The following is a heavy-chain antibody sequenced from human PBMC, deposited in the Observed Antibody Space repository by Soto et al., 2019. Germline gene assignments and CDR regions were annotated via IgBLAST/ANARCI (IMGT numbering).Heavy chain of an antibody. CDR3: ASAGGLGAVAADY. D-gene: IGHD6-19*01. J-gene: IGHJ4*02. CDR2: IYHSGST. Sequence: QLQLQESGSGLVKPSQTLSLTCAVSGGSISSGGYSWSWIRQPPGKGLEWIGHIYHSGSTYYNPSHKGRVTLSVDRSKTQFSRKQSSVTAADTAVYYCASAGGLGAVAADYWGQGTLVTVSS. V-gene: IGHV4-30-2*01. CDR1: GGSISSGGYS.